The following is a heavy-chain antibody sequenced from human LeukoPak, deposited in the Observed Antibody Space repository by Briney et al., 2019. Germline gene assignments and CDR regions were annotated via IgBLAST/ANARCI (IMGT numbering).Heavy chain of an antibody. J-gene: IGHJ4*02. CDR1: GGSFSGYY. Sequence: PSETLSLTCAVYGGSFSGYYWSWIRQPPGKGLEWIGEINHSGSTNYNPSLKSRVTISVDTSKNQFSLKLSSVTAADTAVYYYARGGQQLSYWGQGTLVTVSS. CDR2: INHSGST. V-gene: IGHV4-34*01. CDR3: ARGGQQLSY. D-gene: IGHD6-13*01.